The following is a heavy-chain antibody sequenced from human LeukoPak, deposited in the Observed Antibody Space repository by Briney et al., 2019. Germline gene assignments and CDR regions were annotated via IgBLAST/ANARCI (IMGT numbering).Heavy chain of an antibody. D-gene: IGHD2-2*01. CDR2: IKQDGSEK. J-gene: IGHJ1*01. V-gene: IGHV3-7*01. CDR3: ARETYCSSTSCYRTGYFQH. CDR1: GFTFSSYW. Sequence: GGSLRLSCAASGFTFSSYWMSWVRQAPGKGLEWVANIKQDGSEKYYVDSVRGRFTISRDNAKNSLYLQMNSLRTEDTAVYYCARETYCSSTSCYRTGYFQHWGQGTLVTVSS.